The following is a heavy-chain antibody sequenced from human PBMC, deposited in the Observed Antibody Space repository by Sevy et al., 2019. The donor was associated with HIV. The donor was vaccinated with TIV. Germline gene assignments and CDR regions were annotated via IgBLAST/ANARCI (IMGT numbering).Heavy chain of an antibody. J-gene: IGHJ3*02. V-gene: IGHV3-21*01. Sequence: GGSLRLSCAASGFTFSSYSMNWVRQAPGKGLEWVSSISSSSSYIYYADSVKGRFTISRDNAKNSLYLQMNSLRAEDTAVYHCARDAMIVVVTDAFDIWGQGTMVTVSS. CDR3: ARDAMIVVVTDAFDI. D-gene: IGHD3-22*01. CDR1: GFTFSSYS. CDR2: ISSSSSYI.